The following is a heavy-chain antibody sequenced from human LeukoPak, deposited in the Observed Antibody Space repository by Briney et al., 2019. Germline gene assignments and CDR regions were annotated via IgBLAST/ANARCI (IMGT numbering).Heavy chain of an antibody. CDR1: GYTLTELS. CDR2: FDPEDGET. CDR3: ATGGYGSGSYSLYYFDY. Sequence: ASVKVSCKVSGYTLTELSMHWVRQAPGKGLEWMGGFDPEDGETIYAQKFQGRVTMTEDTSTDTAYMELSSLRSEDTAVYYCATGGYGSGSYSLYYFDYWGQGTLVTVSS. D-gene: IGHD3-10*01. J-gene: IGHJ4*02. V-gene: IGHV1-24*01.